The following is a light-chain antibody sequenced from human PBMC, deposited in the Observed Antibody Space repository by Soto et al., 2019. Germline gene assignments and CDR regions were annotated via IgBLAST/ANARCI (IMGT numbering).Light chain of an antibody. J-gene: IGKJ4*01. CDR3: QHNHCPLT. CDR2: SGA. V-gene: IGKV3-20*01. CDR1: QRLSSSY. Sequence: EIVLTQSPGTLSLSPGERATLSCRASQRLSSSYLAWYQQKPPQHPTRLLYSGATSATGVPGRFSGSRCGTAFIPPIISRQAADYSADYYWQHNHCPLTFGRGTKVDIK.